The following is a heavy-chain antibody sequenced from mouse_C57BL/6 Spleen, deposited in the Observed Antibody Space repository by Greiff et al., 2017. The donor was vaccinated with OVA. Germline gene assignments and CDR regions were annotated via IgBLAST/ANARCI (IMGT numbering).Heavy chain of an antibody. V-gene: IGHV1-81*01. Sequence: QVQLKQSGAELARPGASVKLSCKASGYTFTSYGISWVKQRTGQGLEWIGEIYPRSGNTYYNEKFKGKATLTADKSSSTAYMELRSLTSEDSAVYFCARHGSSSDYFDYWGQGTTLTVSS. J-gene: IGHJ2*01. CDR1: GYTFTSYG. CDR3: ARHGSSSDYFDY. D-gene: IGHD1-1*01. CDR2: IYPRSGNT.